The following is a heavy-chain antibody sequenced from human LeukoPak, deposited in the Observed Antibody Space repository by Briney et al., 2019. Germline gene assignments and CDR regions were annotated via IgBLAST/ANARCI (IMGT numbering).Heavy chain of an antibody. D-gene: IGHD1-26*01. CDR2: FDPEDGET. CDR1: GYTFTSYG. J-gene: IGHJ4*02. V-gene: IGHV1-24*01. CDR3: ATPWELLAFDY. Sequence: ASVKVSCKASGYTFTSYGISWVRQAPGKGLEWMGGFDPEDGETIYAQKFQGRVTMTEDTSTDTAYMELSSLRSEDTAVYYCATPWELLAFDYWGQGTLVTVSS.